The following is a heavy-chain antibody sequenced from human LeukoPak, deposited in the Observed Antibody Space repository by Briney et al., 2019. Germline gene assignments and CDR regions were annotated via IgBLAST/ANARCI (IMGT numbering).Heavy chain of an antibody. D-gene: IGHD3-22*01. CDR3: ARVGYYYDDNCDAFDI. CDR1: GFTLSNYW. CDR2: IKSDGSTT. Sequence: GSLRLSCAASGFTLSNYWMHWVRQTPGKGLVWVSRIKSDGSTTNYADSVKGRFTISRDNAKNTLYLQMNSLRAEDTAMYYCARVGYYYDDNCDAFDIWGQGTMVTVSS. J-gene: IGHJ3*02. V-gene: IGHV3-74*01.